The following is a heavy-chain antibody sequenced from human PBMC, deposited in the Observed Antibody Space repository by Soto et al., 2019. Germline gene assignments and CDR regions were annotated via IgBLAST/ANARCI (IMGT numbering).Heavy chain of an antibody. J-gene: IGHJ6*02. CDR3: ARDSTVVTNSKYYYYYYGMDV. V-gene: IGHV4-61*01. CDR1: GGSVRSGSYY. CDR2: IYYSGGT. D-gene: IGHD3-22*01. Sequence: PSETLSHNCTVSGGSVRSGSYYGSWIRQSPGEGLECIGYIYYSGGTNYNPSLKSRVTTSVDTSKNQFSLKLSSVTAADTAVYHCARDSTVVTNSKYYYYYYGMDVWGQGTTVTVSS.